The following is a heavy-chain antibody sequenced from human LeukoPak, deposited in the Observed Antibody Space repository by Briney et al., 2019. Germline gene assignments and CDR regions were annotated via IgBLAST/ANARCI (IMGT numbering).Heavy chain of an antibody. Sequence: PSETLSLSCTVSGGSITTSSYYWGWIRQPPGKGLEWIGIIYYSGSTYYNPSLKGRVTISVDTSKNQFSLKLSSVTAADTAVYYCARAFRARYFDLWGRGTLVTVSS. CDR1: GGSITTSSYY. CDR3: ARAFRARYFDL. V-gene: IGHV4-39*01. CDR2: IYYSGST. D-gene: IGHD2/OR15-2a*01. J-gene: IGHJ2*01.